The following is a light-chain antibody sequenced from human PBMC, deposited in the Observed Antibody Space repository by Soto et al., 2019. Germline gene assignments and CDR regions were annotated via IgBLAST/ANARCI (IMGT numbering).Light chain of an antibody. CDR3: QERTAGPPCT. V-gene: IGKV3-11*01. Sequence: DIVFTQSLATLSLSPGGRATLSCRASQSVSLSLAWYQQKPGQAPRLLIYDASKRASGFPARFSGSGSGTDFTLTIGSLEPEDFAGYYCQERTAGPPCTFGQGTKVDI. CDR2: DAS. J-gene: IGKJ1*01. CDR1: QSVSLS.